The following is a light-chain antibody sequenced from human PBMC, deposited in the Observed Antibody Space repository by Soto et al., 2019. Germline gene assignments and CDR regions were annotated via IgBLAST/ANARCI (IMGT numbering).Light chain of an antibody. J-gene: IGLJ1*01. CDR1: SRDVGGYNY. CDR2: EVS. Sequence: QSPLTQPPSASGSPGQSVTISCTGTSRDVGGYNYVSWYQQHPGKAPKLMIYEVSKRPSGVPDRFSGSKSGNTASLTVSGLQAEDEADYYCSSYAGSNNYVFGTGTKVTVL. CDR3: SSYAGSNNYV. V-gene: IGLV2-8*01.